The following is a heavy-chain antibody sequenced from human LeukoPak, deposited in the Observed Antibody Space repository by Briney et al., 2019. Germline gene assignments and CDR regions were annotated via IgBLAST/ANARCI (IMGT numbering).Heavy chain of an antibody. V-gene: IGHV3-30*02. CDR3: AKPTSLKDANYGLTGTNY. CDR1: GFTFSAYG. CDR2: IRYDGNIK. D-gene: IGHD1-14*01. J-gene: IGHJ4*01. Sequence: GGSLRLSCAASGFTFSAYGMHWVRQAPGKGLEWVAFIRYDGNIKYYADSVKGRFTISRDNSKNTLDLQMNSLGVEDTAVYYCAKPTSLKDANYGLTGTNYWGQGILVTVSS.